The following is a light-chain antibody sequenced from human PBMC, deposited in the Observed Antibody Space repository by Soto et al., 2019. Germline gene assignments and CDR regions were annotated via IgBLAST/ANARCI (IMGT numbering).Light chain of an antibody. J-gene: IGKJ4*01. CDR2: DVA. CDR1: QSIDRW. CDR3: QQYNSYPPT. V-gene: IGKV1-5*01. Sequence: DIQMTQSPSTLSASVGDRVTITCRASQSIDRWLAWYQQRPGRAPKLLIYDVANLETGVPSRFSGSGSETEFTFTISSLQPDDFEIYYCQQYNSYPPTFGGGTKVDIK.